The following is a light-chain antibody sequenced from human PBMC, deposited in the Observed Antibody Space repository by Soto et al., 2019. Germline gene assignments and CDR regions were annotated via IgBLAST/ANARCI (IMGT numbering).Light chain of an antibody. CDR3: QQRRNWPVT. CDR1: QSVSSY. Sequence: EIVLTQSPGTLSLSPGERATLSCRASQSVSSYLAWYQQKPGQAPRLLIYDASTRATGISARFSGSGSGTDFTLTISRLEAEDFAIYYCQQRRNWPVTFGQGTKVEVK. CDR2: DAS. V-gene: IGKV3-11*01. J-gene: IGKJ1*01.